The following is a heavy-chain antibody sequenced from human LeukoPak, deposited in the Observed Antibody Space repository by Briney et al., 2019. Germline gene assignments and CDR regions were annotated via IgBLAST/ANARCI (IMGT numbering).Heavy chain of an antibody. CDR2: ISSSSDI. V-gene: IGHV3-21*01. Sequence: GGSLRLSCAASGFTFSSHTITWVRQGPGKGLEWVSCISSSSDIFYADSVKGRFTISRDNAKNSLYLQMNSLTAEDTAVYYCARESEEAFDYWGQGTLVTASS. CDR3: ARESEEAFDY. J-gene: IGHJ4*02. CDR1: GFTFSSHT.